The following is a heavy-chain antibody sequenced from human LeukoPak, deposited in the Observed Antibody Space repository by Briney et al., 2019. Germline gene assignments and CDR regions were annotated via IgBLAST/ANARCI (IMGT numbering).Heavy chain of an antibody. V-gene: IGHV3-7*01. Sequence: PGGSLRLSCSASGFTFSSHWMNWVRQAPGNGLEWVAIINKDGSEKNYVDSVKGRFTISRDNAKNSLYLQMNYLRVEDTAMYYCANSNSGPEYWGQGTLVIVPS. CDR2: INKDGSEK. CDR1: GFTFSSHW. CDR3: ANSNSGPEY. J-gene: IGHJ4*02. D-gene: IGHD4-23*01.